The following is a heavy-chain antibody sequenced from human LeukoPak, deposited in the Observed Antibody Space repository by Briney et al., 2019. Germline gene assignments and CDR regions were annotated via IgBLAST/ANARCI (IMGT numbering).Heavy chain of an antibody. J-gene: IGHJ4*02. V-gene: IGHV1-69*06. D-gene: IGHD3-16*02. Sequence: SVKVSCKASGYTFTSYGISWVRQAPGQGLEWMGGIIPIFGTANYAQKFQGRVTITADKSTSTAYMELSSLRSEDTAVYYCALGQYDYVWGSYRDIFDYWGQGTLVTVSP. CDR3: ALGQYDYVWGSYRDIFDY. CDR1: GYTFTSYG. CDR2: IIPIFGTA.